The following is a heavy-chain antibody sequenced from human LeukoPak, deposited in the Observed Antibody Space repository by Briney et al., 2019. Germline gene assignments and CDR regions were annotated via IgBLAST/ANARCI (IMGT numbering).Heavy chain of an antibody. J-gene: IGHJ4*02. V-gene: IGHV4-39*01. CDR2: IYYSGST. Sequence: SSETLSLTCTVSGGSISSSTYYWGWIRQPPGKGLEWIGSIYYSGSTYYNPSLRSRITISVDTSKNQFSLKLSSVTAADTAVYYCAILKEFQKIFDYWGQGTLVTVSS. CDR3: AILKEFQKIFDY. D-gene: IGHD2-21*01. CDR1: GGSISSSTYY.